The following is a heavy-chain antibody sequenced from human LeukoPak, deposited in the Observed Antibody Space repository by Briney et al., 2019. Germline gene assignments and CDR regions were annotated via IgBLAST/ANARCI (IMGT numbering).Heavy chain of an antibody. J-gene: IGHJ4*02. CDR1: GFTFSSYG. CDR2: IWYDGSNK. D-gene: IGHD4-17*01. V-gene: IGHV3-33*01. Sequence: PGGSLRLSCAASGFTFSSYGMHWVRQAPGKGLEWVAVIWYDGSNKYYADSVKGRFTISRDNSKNTLYLQMNSLRAEDTAVYYCARDFYGDYGFDYWGQGTLVTVSS. CDR3: ARDFYGDYGFDY.